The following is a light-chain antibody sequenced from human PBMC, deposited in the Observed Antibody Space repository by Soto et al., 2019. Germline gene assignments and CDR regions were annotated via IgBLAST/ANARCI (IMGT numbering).Light chain of an antibody. CDR2: EVS. J-gene: IGLJ2*01. Sequence: QSALTQPPSASGSPGQSVTISCTGSGSDVGGYNYVSWYQQHPGKAPKLMICEVSKRPSGVPDRFSGSKSGNTASLTGSGLQAEDEADYYCSSYAGSNNFVFGGGTKLTVL. CDR3: SSYAGSNNFV. V-gene: IGLV2-8*01. CDR1: GSDVGGYNY.